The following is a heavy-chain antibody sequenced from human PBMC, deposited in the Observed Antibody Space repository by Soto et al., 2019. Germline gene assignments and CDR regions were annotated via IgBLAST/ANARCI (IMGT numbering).Heavy chain of an antibody. V-gene: IGHV1-3*01. CDR1: GYTFTDYS. CDR3: ARSGWHQHYAY. D-gene: IGHD6-25*01. J-gene: IGHJ4*02. Sequence: QVQLVQSGAEVKKPGASVKVSCEASGYTFTDYSIHWVRQAPGHRLEWMGWINAVTGNTRYSQNFQGRVTITRDTSATTAYMELSGLRSDDTGVYFCARSGWHQHYAYWGQGTLVAVSS. CDR2: INAVTGNT.